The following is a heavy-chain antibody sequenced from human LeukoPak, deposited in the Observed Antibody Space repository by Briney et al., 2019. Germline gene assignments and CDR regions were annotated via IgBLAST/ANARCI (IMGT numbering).Heavy chain of an antibody. V-gene: IGHV6-1*01. CDR1: GDSVSSNSAA. D-gene: IGHD3-10*01. Sequence: SQTLSLTCAISGDSVSSNSAAWNWIRQSPPRGLEWLGRTYYRSKWYNDYAVSVKSRITINPDTSKNQFSLQLNSVTPEDTAVYYCARALGITMVRGVIIPFDYWGQGTLVTVSS. J-gene: IGHJ4*02. CDR2: TYYRSKWYN. CDR3: ARALGITMVRGVIIPFDY.